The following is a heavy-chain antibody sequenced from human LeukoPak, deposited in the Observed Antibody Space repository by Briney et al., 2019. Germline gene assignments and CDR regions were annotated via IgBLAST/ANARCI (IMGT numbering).Heavy chain of an antibody. CDR2: INHSGST. D-gene: IGHD1-26*01. J-gene: IGHJ4*02. CDR1: GGSFSGYY. Sequence: PSETLSLTCAVYGGSFSGYYWSWIRQPPGKGLEWIGEINHSGSTNYNPSLKSRVTISVDTSKNQFSLKLSSVTAADTAVYYCARGGWEPGYFDYWGQGTLVTVSS. V-gene: IGHV4-34*01. CDR3: ARGGWEPGYFDY.